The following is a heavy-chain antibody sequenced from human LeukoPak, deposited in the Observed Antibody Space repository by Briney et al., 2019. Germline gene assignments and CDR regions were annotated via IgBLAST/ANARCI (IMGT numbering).Heavy chain of an antibody. D-gene: IGHD2-2*01. CDR1: GYTFTSYG. CDR3: ARDSRIAPRGAPDY. V-gene: IGHV1-18*01. Sequence: ASVKVSCKASGYTFTSYGISWVRQAPGQGLEWMGWISAYNGNTNYAQKLQGRVTMTTDTSTSTAYMELRSLRSDDTAVYYCARDSRIAPRGAPDYWGQGTLVTVSS. CDR2: ISAYNGNT. J-gene: IGHJ4*02.